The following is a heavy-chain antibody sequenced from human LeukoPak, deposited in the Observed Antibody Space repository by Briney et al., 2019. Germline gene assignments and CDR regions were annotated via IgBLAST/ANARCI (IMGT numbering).Heavy chain of an antibody. J-gene: IGHJ6*03. CDR1: GYTFTSYG. D-gene: IGHD3-9*01. V-gene: IGHV1-18*01. CDR2: ISAYNGNT. Sequence: ASVKVSCKASGYTFTSYGISWVRQAPGQGLEWMGWISAYNGNTNYAQKLQGRVTMTTDTSTSTAYMELRSLRSDDTAVYYCARSGGYFDWLLSHNYYYYYMDVWGKGTTVTVSS. CDR3: ARSGGYFDWLLSHNYYYYYMDV.